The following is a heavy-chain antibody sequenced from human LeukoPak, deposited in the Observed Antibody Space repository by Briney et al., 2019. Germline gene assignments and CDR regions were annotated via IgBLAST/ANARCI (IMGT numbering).Heavy chain of an antibody. Sequence: GGSLRLSCAASGFTFSDYNMNWVRQAPGKGLEWVSSIRSSSSDMYYADSVKGRFTISRDDAKKSLHLQMNSLRAEDTAVYYCARDWPPDTGMVYYLDYWGQGTLVTVSS. CDR1: GFTFSDYN. CDR2: IRSSSSDM. D-gene: IGHD5-18*01. V-gene: IGHV3-21*01. J-gene: IGHJ4*02. CDR3: ARDWPPDTGMVYYLDY.